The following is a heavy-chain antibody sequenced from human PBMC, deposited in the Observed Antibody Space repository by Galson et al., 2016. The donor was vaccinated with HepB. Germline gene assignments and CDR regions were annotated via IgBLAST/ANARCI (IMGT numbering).Heavy chain of an antibody. CDR3: ARDYWDYRDSSGSQFDY. Sequence: SLRLSCAASGFTFRSYAMHWVRQAPGKGLGWVAVISYDGSNKYYADSVKGRLTISRDNSKNTLYLQMNSLRAEDTAVYYCARDYWDYRDSSGSQFDYWGQGTLVTVSS. D-gene: IGHD3-22*01. V-gene: IGHV3-30-3*01. CDR2: ISYDGSNK. J-gene: IGHJ4*02. CDR1: GFTFRSYA.